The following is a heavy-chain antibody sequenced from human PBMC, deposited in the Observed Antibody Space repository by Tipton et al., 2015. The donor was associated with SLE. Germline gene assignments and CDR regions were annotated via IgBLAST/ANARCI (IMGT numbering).Heavy chain of an antibody. Sequence: LRLSCAVYGGSFSGYYWSWIRQPPGKGLEWIGEINHSGSTKYNPSLKSRVTISVDTSKKQFSLNLSSVTAADTAVYYCARDLTGLGFDYWGQGTLVTVSS. CDR1: GGSFSGYY. CDR2: INHSGST. CDR3: ARDLTGLGFDY. D-gene: IGHD1-20*01. V-gene: IGHV4-34*01. J-gene: IGHJ4*02.